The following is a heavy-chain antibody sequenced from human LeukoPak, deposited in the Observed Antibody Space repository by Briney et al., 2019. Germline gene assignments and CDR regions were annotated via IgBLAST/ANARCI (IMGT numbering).Heavy chain of an antibody. CDR1: GFTFRTYS. V-gene: IGHV3-21*01. J-gene: IGHJ6*03. CDR3: ARDPYSGSLYGYYYYYMDV. Sequence: GGSLRLSCAASGFTFRTYSMHWVRRAPGKGLEGVSSITGSSSHLYYADSMKGRFTISRDNAKNSLYLKMDSLRAEDTAVYYCARDPYSGSLYGYYYYYMDVWGKGTTVTVSS. CDR2: ITGSSSHL. D-gene: IGHD1-26*01.